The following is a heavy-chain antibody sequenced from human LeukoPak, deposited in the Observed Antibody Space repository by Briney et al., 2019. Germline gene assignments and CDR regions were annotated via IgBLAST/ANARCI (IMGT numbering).Heavy chain of an antibody. CDR3: ARAKAHGGGFDY. CDR1: GYPFTTHG. Sequence: ASVKVSCKASGYPFTTHGISCLRQAPGQGLEWMGWISAYNGDTNYAQKLQGRVTMTTDTSTSTAYMELRSLRSDDTAVYYCARAKAHGGGFDYWGQGTLVTVSS. CDR2: ISAYNGDT. V-gene: IGHV1-18*01. J-gene: IGHJ4*02. D-gene: IGHD1-26*01.